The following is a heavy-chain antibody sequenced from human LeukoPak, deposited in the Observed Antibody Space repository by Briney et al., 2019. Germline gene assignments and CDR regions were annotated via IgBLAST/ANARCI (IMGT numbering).Heavy chain of an antibody. Sequence: PSQTLSLTCAVSGGSISSGGYSWSWIRQPPGKGLEWIGYIYYSGSTYYNPSLKSRVTISVDTSKNQFSLKLSSVTAADTAVYYCARFGSGWWYNDYWGQGTLVTVSS. V-gene: IGHV4-30-4*07. CDR2: IYYSGST. CDR3: ARFGSGWWYNDY. J-gene: IGHJ4*02. CDR1: GGSISSGGYS. D-gene: IGHD6-19*01.